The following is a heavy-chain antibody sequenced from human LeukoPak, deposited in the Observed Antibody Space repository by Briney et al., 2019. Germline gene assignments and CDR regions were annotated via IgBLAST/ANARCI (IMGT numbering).Heavy chain of an antibody. D-gene: IGHD3-22*01. CDR3: VRSSYDSSLRFDDY. V-gene: IGHV1-2*02. CDR1: GYTFTAYC. Sequence: ASVKVSCKASGYTFTAYCLHWVRQAPGQGLEWMGWLNPYSGDTNYAQNFQGRVTMTRDTSINTAYMELSRLRSDDTAVYYCVRSSYDSSLRFDDYWGQGTLVTVSS. J-gene: IGHJ4*02. CDR2: LNPYSGDT.